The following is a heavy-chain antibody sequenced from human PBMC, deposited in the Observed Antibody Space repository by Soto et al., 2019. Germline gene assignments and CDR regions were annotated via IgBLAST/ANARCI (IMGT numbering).Heavy chain of an antibody. J-gene: IGHJ6*01. CDR1: GGSISSGGYS. CDR2: IYQSGSS. V-gene: IGHV4-30-2*01. CDR3: ARAHYYYGMDV. Sequence: SETLSLTCGVSGGSISSGGYSWNWIRQPPWKGLEWIGYIYQSGSSYYNPSLKSRVTISIDRSRNQFSLKLSSVTAADTAMYYCARAHYYYGMDVWGQGTTVTVSS.